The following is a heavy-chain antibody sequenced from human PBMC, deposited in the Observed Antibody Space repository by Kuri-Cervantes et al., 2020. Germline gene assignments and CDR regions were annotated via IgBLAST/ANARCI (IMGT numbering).Heavy chain of an antibody. CDR2: ISWNSGSI. D-gene: IGHD3-10*01. Sequence: SLKISCAASGFTFDDYAMHWVRQAPGKGLEWVSGISWNSGSIGYADSVKGRFTISRDNAKNSLYLQMNSLRDEDTAVYYCARFGSGSYFEPLDYWGQGTLVTVSS. J-gene: IGHJ4*02. CDR3: ARFGSGSYFEPLDY. V-gene: IGHV3-9*01. CDR1: GFTFDDYA.